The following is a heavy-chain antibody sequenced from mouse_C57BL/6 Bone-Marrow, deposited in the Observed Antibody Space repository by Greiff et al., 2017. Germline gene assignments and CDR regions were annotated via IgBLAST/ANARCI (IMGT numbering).Heavy chain of an antibody. Sequence: QVQLQQSGAELVRPGTSVKVSCKASGYAFTNYLIEWVKQRPGQGLEWIGVINPGSGGTNYNEKFKGKATLTADKSSSTAYMQLSSLTSEDSAVYFCASPNLGTQLGRDYWGQGTTLTVSS. CDR1: GYAFTNYL. D-gene: IGHD4-1*02. CDR2: INPGSGGT. V-gene: IGHV1-54*01. CDR3: ASPNLGTQLGRDY. J-gene: IGHJ2*01.